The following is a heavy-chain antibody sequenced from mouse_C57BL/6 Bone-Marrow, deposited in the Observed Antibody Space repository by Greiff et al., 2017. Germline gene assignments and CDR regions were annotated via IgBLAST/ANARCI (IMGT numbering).Heavy chain of an antibody. CDR2: INPYNGGT. Sequence: VQLKESGPVLVKPGASVKMSCKASGYTFTDYYMNWVKQSHGKSLEWIGVINPYNGGTSYNQKFKGKATLTVDKSSSTAYMELNSLTSEDSAVYYCAREYLDYWGQGTTLTVSS. CDR3: AREYLDY. CDR1: GYTFTDYY. J-gene: IGHJ2*01. V-gene: IGHV1-19*01. D-gene: IGHD2-10*02.